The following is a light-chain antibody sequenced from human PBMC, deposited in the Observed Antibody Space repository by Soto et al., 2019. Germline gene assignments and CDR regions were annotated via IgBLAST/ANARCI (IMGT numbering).Light chain of an antibody. CDR1: QSVSSSY. J-gene: IGKJ5*01. V-gene: IGKV3-20*01. CDR3: QPDCSSPSIT. Sequence: GLPQSPGTLSFSPGERSTLSCRASQSVSSSYLAWYQQKPGQAPRLLIYGASSRATGIPDRFSGSGSGTDFTLTISRLEPEDVAVYYCQPDCSSPSITFGHGTRLE. CDR2: GAS.